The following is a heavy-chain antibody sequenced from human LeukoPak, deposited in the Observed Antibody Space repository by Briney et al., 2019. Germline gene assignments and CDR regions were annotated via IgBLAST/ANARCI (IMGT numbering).Heavy chain of an antibody. CDR3: ARDAYGYTGAWGAFDI. CDR1: GFTFSDYY. CDR2: ISSSGSTI. J-gene: IGHJ3*02. D-gene: IGHD3-16*02. V-gene: IGHV3-11*01. Sequence: GGSLRLSCAASGFTFSDYYMSWIRQAPGKGLEWVSYISSSGSTIYYVDSVKGRFTISRDNAKNSLYLQMNSLRAEDTAVYYCARDAYGYTGAWGAFDIWGQGTMVTVSS.